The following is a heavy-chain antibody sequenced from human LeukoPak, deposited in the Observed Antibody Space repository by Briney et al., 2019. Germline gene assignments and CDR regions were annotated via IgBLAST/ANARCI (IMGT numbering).Heavy chain of an antibody. J-gene: IGHJ4*02. CDR3: AKGGKWDVTPFDY. CDR1: GFTFSSSV. Sequence: PGRSLRLSCAASGFTFSSSVMHWVRQAPGKGLEWVSTISGGGGSTYYADSVKGRFTISRDNSKNTLYLQVNSLRAEDTAVYYCAKGGKWDVTPFDYWGQGTLVTVSS. D-gene: IGHD1-26*01. CDR2: ISGGGGST. V-gene: IGHV3-23*01.